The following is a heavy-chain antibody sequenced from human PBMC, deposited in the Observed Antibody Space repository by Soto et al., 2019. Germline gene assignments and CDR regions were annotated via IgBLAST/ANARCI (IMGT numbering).Heavy chain of an antibody. D-gene: IGHD1-26*01. CDR1: GGSISSYY. CDR3: ARSLYSGSYTNWFDP. Sequence: SETLSLTCTVSGGSISSYYWSWIRQPPGKGLEWIGFISYSAITNYNPSLKSRVTISVDTSKNQFSLKLTSVTAADTAVYYCARSLYSGSYTNWFDPWGQGTRVTVSS. CDR2: ISYSAIT. V-gene: IGHV4-59*01. J-gene: IGHJ5*02.